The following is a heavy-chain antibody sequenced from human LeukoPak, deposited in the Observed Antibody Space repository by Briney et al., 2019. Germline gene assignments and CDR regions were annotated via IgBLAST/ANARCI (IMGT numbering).Heavy chain of an antibody. CDR1: GGSIRNSSFY. V-gene: IGHV4-39*07. Sequence: PSETLSLTCAVSGGSIRNSSFYWGWIRQPPGEGLEWIASIYNSGTTYYNPSLKSRVTISVDTSKNQFSLKLSSVTAADTAVYYCASGREWLLLKNWGQGTLVTVSS. CDR2: IYNSGTT. J-gene: IGHJ4*02. CDR3: ASGREWLLLKN. D-gene: IGHD3-22*01.